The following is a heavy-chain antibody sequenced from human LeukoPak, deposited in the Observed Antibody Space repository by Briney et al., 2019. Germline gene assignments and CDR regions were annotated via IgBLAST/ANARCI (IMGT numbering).Heavy chain of an antibody. V-gene: IGHV1-24*01. J-gene: IGHJ3*02. CDR1: GYTLTELS. D-gene: IGHD3-10*01. Sequence: GASVKVSCKVSGYTLTELSMHWVRQAPGKVLEWMGGFDPEDGETIYAQKFQGRVTMTEDTSTDTAYMELSSLRSEDTAVYYCATGTAMVRGVLDAFDIWGQGTMVTVSS. CDR3: ATGTAMVRGVLDAFDI. CDR2: FDPEDGET.